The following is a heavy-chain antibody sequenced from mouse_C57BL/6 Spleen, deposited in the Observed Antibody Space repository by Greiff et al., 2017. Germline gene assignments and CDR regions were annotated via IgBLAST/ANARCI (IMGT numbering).Heavy chain of an antibody. Sequence: VQLQQSGPVLVKPGASVKMSCKASGYTFTDYYMNWVKQSHGKSLEWIGVINPYNGGTSYNQKFKGKATLTVDKSSSTAYMELNSLTSEDSAVYYCARKGDWDGYAMDYWGQGTSVTVSS. V-gene: IGHV1-19*01. D-gene: IGHD4-1*01. CDR3: ARKGDWDGYAMDY. CDR2: INPYNGGT. CDR1: GYTFTDYY. J-gene: IGHJ4*01.